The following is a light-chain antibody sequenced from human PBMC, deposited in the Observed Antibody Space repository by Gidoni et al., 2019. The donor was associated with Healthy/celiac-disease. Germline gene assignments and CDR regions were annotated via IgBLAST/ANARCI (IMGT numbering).Light chain of an antibody. CDR2: AAS. Sequence: DIQLTQSPSFLSASVGDRVTITCRASQDISSYLAWYQQKPGKAPELLLYAASILQSGVPSGFSGRGSGTEFTLTISSLQPADFATYYCRQLNSYAFXQXTKVDSK. CDR1: QDISSY. V-gene: IGKV1-9*01. J-gene: IGKJ2*01. CDR3: RQLNSYA.